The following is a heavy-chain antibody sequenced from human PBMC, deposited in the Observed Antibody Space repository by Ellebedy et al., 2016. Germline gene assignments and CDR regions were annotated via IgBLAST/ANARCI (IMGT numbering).Heavy chain of an antibody. CDR1: GGSFSGYY. V-gene: IGHV4-34*01. CDR3: ASPISSTRTYYYYYYGMDV. D-gene: IGHD2-2*01. Sequence: SETLSLTXAVYGGSFSGYYWSWIRQPPGKGLEWIGEINHSGSTNYNPSLKSRVTISVDTSKNQFSLKLSSVTAADTAVYYCASPISSTRTYYYYYYGMDVWGQGTTVTVSS. J-gene: IGHJ6*02. CDR2: INHSGST.